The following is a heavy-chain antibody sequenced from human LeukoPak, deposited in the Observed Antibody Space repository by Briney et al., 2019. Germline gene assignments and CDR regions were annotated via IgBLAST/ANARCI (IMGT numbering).Heavy chain of an antibody. Sequence: ASVKVSCKASGYTFTSYYMHGVRQAPGQGLEWMGIINHSGDSTTYANTFQGRDTMTRDTSTSTAYMQESSLITEDTAVYYCARDPNGDYKFDCGGQGTLVTVSS. CDR3: ARDPNGDYKFDC. V-gene: IGHV1-46*01. CDR2: INHSGDST. J-gene: IGHJ4*02. D-gene: IGHD4-17*01. CDR1: GYTFTSYY.